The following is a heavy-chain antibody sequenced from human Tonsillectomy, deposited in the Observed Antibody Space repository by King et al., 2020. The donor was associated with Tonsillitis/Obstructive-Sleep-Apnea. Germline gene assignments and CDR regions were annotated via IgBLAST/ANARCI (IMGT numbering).Heavy chain of an antibody. CDR3: ARDWDSEYYYYGMDV. V-gene: IGHV3-7*04. CDR1: GFTFSRYW. J-gene: IGHJ6*04. CDR2: IKQDGSEK. Sequence: VQLVESGGGLVQPGGSLRLSCAASGFTFSRYWMSWVRQAPGKGLEWVANIKQDGSEKYYVDSVKGRFTISRDNAKNSVYLQMNSLRAEDTAVYYCARDWDSEYYYYGMDVWGKGTTVTVSS. D-gene: IGHD1-14*01.